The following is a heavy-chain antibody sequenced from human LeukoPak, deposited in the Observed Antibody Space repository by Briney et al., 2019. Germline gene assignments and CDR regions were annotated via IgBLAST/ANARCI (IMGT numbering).Heavy chain of an antibody. CDR3: VRDRQAQQWLLERYDQ. Sequence: GGSLRLSCAASGFTVSSLAMHWVRQAPGKGLEWVSSSGTRSGTKYYADSVKGRFTISRDSAMNSVSLQINSLRAEDTAVYYCVRDRQAQQWLLERYDQWGQGTLVTVSS. CDR2: SGTRSGTK. CDR1: GFTVSSLA. V-gene: IGHV3-21*01. D-gene: IGHD6-19*01. J-gene: IGHJ4*02.